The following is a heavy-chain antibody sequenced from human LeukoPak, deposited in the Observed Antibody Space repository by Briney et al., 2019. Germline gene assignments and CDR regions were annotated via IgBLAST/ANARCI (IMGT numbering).Heavy chain of an antibody. Sequence: SETLSLTCAVYGGSFSGYYLSRIRQHPGKGLEWIGYIYYSGGTYYNPSLESRVTISLDTSKNQFSLELSSVTAADTAVYYCARDQQQLAQSPNYYYYGMDVWGQGTTVTVSS. CDR2: IYYSGGT. V-gene: IGHV4-31*11. J-gene: IGHJ6*02. D-gene: IGHD6-13*01. CDR3: ARDQQQLAQSPNYYYYGMDV. CDR1: GGSFSGYY.